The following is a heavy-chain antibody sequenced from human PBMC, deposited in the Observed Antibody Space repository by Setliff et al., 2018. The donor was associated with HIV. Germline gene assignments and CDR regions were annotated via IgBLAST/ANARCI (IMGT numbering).Heavy chain of an antibody. CDR1: GGSFNSYY. V-gene: IGHV4-34*01. J-gene: IGHJ4*02. CDR2: INDSGTT. Sequence: SETLSLTCAIYGGSFNSYYWTWIRQSPGKGLEWVGEINDSGTTNYNPSLKSRVTLSVDTSKNQFSLELSSVTASDTAVYRCASLYYISSWTSYFDSWGQGTLVTVSS. D-gene: IGHD3-10*01. CDR3: ASLYYISSWTSYFDS.